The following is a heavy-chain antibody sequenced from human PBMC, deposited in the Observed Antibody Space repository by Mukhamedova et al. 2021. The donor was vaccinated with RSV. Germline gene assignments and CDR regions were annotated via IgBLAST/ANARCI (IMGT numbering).Heavy chain of an antibody. CDR3: VRRGPYDSSGYYYYGMDV. D-gene: IGHD3-22*01. CDR2: INPSGGST. V-gene: IGHV1-46*01. Sequence: GLEWMGIINPSGGSTSYAQKFQGRVTMTRDTSTSTVYMELSSLRSEDTAVYYCVRRGPYDSSGYYYYGMDVWGQGTTVTVSS. J-gene: IGHJ6*02.